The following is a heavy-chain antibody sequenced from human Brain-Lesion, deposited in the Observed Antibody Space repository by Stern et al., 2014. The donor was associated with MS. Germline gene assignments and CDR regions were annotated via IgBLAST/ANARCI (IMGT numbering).Heavy chain of an antibody. Sequence: VQLVQSDPGLVKPSQTLSLTCTVSGGSISSSGYYWSWIRQPADKGLEWIGRIHDSGSTYYNPSLKSRVTISMETAKKQFSLKLPSVTAADTAVYYCATTRWDLFTWNWFDPWGQGTLVTVSS. CDR2: IHDSGST. CDR3: ATTRWDLFTWNWFDP. D-gene: IGHD1-26*01. CDR1: GGSISSSGYY. V-gene: IGHV4-61*02. J-gene: IGHJ5*02.